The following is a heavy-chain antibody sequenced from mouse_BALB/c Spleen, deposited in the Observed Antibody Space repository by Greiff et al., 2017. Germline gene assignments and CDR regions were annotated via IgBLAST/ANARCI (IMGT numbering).Heavy chain of an antibody. CDR2: ISSGSSTI. CDR1: GFTFSSFG. CDR3: ARRDLLGDAMDY. J-gene: IGHJ4*01. Sequence: DVMLVESGGGLVQPGGSRKLSCAASGFTFSSFGMHWVRQAPEKGLEWVAYISSGSSTIYYADTVKGRFTISRDNPKNTLFLQMTSLRSEDTAMYYCARRDLLGDAMDYGGQGTSVTVSS. D-gene: IGHD3-3*01. V-gene: IGHV5-17*02.